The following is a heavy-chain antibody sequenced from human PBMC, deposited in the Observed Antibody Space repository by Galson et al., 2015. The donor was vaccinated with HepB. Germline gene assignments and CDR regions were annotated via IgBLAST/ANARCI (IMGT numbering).Heavy chain of an antibody. V-gene: IGHV3-30*02. CDR1: RFTFSSFG. CDR2: IRYDGSNK. J-gene: IGHJ4*02. CDR3: AKAGGRYSGYDFDY. D-gene: IGHD5-12*01. Sequence: SLRLSCAASRFTFSSFGMHWVRQAPGKGLEWVAFIRYDGSNKYYADSVKGRFTISRDNSKNTLYLQMNSLRREDTSVYYCAKAGGRYSGYDFDYWGQGTLVTVSS.